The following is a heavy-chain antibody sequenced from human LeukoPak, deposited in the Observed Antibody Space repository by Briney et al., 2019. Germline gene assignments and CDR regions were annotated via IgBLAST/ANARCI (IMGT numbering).Heavy chain of an antibody. J-gene: IGHJ4*02. V-gene: IGHV3-23*01. Sequence: PGGSLRLSCAASGFTFSSYAMSWVRQAPGKGLEWVSTISGSGGSTYYADSVKGRFTISRDNSKNTLYLQMNSLRPEDTAVYFCANRGVIDFLTGYYYYFGYWGQGTLVIVSS. CDR1: GFTFSSYA. D-gene: IGHD3-9*01. CDR3: ANRGVIDFLTGYYYYFGY. CDR2: ISGSGGST.